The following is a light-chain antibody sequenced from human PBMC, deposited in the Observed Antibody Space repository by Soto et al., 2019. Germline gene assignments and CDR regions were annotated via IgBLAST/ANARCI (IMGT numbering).Light chain of an antibody. CDR3: QQYNA. CDR1: QSVSSN. Sequence: EIVMTQSPATLSVSTGERATLSCRASQSVSSNLAWYQQKPGQAPRLLIYGASTRATGIPARFSGSGSGTEFTLTISSLQSEDFAVYYCQQYNAFGQGTKVDIK. J-gene: IGKJ1*01. V-gene: IGKV3-15*01. CDR2: GAS.